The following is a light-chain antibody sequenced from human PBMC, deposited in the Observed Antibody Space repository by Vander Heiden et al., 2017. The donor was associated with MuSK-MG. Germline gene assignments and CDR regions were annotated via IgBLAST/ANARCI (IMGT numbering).Light chain of an antibody. CDR2: RVT. CDR3: ASYISSTTPYV. CDR1: SSDLGAYNY. Sequence: QSALTQPASVSGSPGQAITISCTGTSSDLGAYNYVSWYQQHPGKVPKLMIYRVTNRPSGVSNRFSGSKSGNTASLTISGLQAEDEADYYCASYISSTTPYVFGTGTKVTGL. J-gene: IGLJ1*01. V-gene: IGLV2-14*03.